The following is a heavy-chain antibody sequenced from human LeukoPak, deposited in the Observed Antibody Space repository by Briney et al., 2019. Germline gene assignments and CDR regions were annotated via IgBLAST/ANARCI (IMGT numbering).Heavy chain of an antibody. CDR1: GASINDFY. D-gene: IGHD3-22*01. Sequence: SETLSLTCAVSGASINDFYWTWIRQPPGKGLEWIGYVYYGGSTNYNPSLKSRVSMSVDTSKNQFSLTLTSVTVADTAFYYCAREGTYYYDTSENSWGQGTLVTVSS. J-gene: IGHJ4*02. CDR2: VYYGGST. V-gene: IGHV4-59*01. CDR3: AREGTYYYDTSENS.